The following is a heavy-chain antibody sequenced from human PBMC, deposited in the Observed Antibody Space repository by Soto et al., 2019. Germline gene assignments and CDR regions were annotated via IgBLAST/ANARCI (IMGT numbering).Heavy chain of an antibody. CDR1: GFTFDDYA. D-gene: IGHD4-17*01. V-gene: IGHV3-9*01. Sequence: EVQLVESGGGLVQPGRSLRLSCAASGFTFDDYAMHWVRQAPGKGLEWGSGISWNSGSIGYADSVKGRFTISRDNAKISLYLQMNSLRAEDTALYYCAKDSGDYVFPEGMDVWGKGTTVTVSS. CDR2: ISWNSGSI. J-gene: IGHJ6*04. CDR3: AKDSGDYVFPEGMDV.